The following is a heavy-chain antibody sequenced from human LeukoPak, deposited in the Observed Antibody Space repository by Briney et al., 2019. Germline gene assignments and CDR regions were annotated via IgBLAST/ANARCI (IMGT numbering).Heavy chain of an antibody. CDR2: IIPIFGTA. CDR1: GGTFSSYA. Sequence: GASVKVSCKASGGTFSSYAISWVQQAPGQGLEWMGGIIPIFGTANYAQKFQGRVTITTDESTSTAYMELSSLRSEDTAVYYCASHLGYCSSTSCRDYYYYYMDVWGKGTTVTVSS. V-gene: IGHV1-69*05. J-gene: IGHJ6*03. D-gene: IGHD2-2*01. CDR3: ASHLGYCSSTSCRDYYYYYMDV.